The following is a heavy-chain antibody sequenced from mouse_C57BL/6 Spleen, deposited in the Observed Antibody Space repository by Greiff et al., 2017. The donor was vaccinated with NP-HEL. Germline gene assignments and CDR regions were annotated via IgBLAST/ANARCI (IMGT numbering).Heavy chain of an antibody. CDR3: ARPYYSNYDAMDY. D-gene: IGHD2-5*01. J-gene: IGHJ4*01. CDR1: GYAFSSFW. CDR2: IYPGDGDT. V-gene: IGHV1-82*01. Sequence: LVESGPELVKPGASVKISCKASGYAFSSFWMNWVKQRPGKGLEWIGRIYPGDGDTNYNGKFKGKATLTADKSSSTAYMQLSSLTSEDSAVYFCARPYYSNYDAMDYWGQGTSVTVSS.